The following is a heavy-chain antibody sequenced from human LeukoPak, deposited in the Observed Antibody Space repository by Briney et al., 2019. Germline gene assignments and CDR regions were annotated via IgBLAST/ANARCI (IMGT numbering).Heavy chain of an antibody. D-gene: IGHD6-19*01. CDR2: INAGNGNT. Sequence: ASVKVSCKASGYTFTSYAMHWVRQAPGQRLEWMGWINAGNGNTKYSQKFQGRVTITRDTSASTAYMELSSLRSEDTAVYYCARASRRIAVAGGVGFDYWGQGTLVTVSS. J-gene: IGHJ4*02. CDR1: GYTFTSYA. CDR3: ARASRRIAVAGGVGFDY. V-gene: IGHV1-3*01.